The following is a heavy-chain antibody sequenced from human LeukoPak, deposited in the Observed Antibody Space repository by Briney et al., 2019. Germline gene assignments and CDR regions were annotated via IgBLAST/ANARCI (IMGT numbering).Heavy chain of an antibody. CDR3: ARDRIAAAGIRPYAFDI. D-gene: IGHD6-13*01. CDR2: IKQDGSEK. J-gene: IGHJ3*02. V-gene: IGHV3-7*01. Sequence: GGSLRLSCAASGFTFSSYWMSWVRQAPGKGLEWVANIKQDGSEKYYVDSVKGRFPISRDNAKNSLYLQMNSLRAEDTAVYYCARDRIAAAGIRPYAFDIWGQGTMVTVSS. CDR1: GFTFSSYW.